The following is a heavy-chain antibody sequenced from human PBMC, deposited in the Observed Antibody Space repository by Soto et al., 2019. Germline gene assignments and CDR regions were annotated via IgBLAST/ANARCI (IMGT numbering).Heavy chain of an antibody. CDR1: GFTFSSYA. J-gene: IGHJ4*02. D-gene: IGHD6-19*01. V-gene: IGHV3-23*01. Sequence: EVQLLESGGGLVQPAGSLRLSCAASGFTFSSYAMSWVRQAPGKGLEWVSSISGSGGGTYYADSVKGRFTISRDNSKNTVNLQMSSLRVEDTAVYYYAKDIAGYSSGWHFDHWGQGTLVTVSS. CDR2: ISGSGGGT. CDR3: AKDIAGYSSGWHFDH.